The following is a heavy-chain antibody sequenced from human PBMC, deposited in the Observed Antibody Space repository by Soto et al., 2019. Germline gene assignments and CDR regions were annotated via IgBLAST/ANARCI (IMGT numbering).Heavy chain of an antibody. CDR3: ATTVTIAGGPTSDY. D-gene: IGHD4-17*01. J-gene: IGHJ4*02. V-gene: IGHV4-59*01. CDR1: GGSISSYY. CDR2: IYYSGST. Sequence: SETLSLTCTVSGGSISSYYWSWIRQPPGKGLEWIGYIYYSGSTNYNPSLKSRVTISVDTSKNQFSLKLSSVTAADTAVYYSATTVTIAGGPTSDYWGPGTLVTVSS.